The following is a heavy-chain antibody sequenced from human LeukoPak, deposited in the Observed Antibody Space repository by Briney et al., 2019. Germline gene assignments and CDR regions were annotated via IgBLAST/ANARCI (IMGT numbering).Heavy chain of an antibody. CDR2: STGSGGTT. V-gene: IGHV3-23*01. Sequence: PGRSLRLSCAASGFTFSSYAMTWVRQAPGKGLEWVSASTGSGGTTYYADSVMGRFTISRDNSKNTLYLQMNSLRAEDTAVYYCAKLQSDGLRTYYGMDVWGQGTTVTVSS. D-gene: IGHD4-17*01. CDR1: GFTFSSYA. J-gene: IGHJ6*02. CDR3: AKLQSDGLRTYYGMDV.